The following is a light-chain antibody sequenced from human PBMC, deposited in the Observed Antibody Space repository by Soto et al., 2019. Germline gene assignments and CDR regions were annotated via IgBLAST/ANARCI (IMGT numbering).Light chain of an antibody. V-gene: IGKV3-15*01. Sequence: EIVMTQSPATLSVSPGERATLSCRASQSISRKLAWYQQKPGQAPRLLISDASTRASGIPARFRGSGSGTEFTLTISSLKTDDFANYYCQQYNGYYTWTFGQGTKVDIK. CDR1: QSISRK. J-gene: IGKJ1*01. CDR2: DAS. CDR3: QQYNGYYTWT.